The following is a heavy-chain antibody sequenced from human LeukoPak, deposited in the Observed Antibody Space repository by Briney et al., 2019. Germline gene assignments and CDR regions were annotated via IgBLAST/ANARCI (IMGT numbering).Heavy chain of an antibody. J-gene: IGHJ6*02. CDR1: GFTFSSYW. D-gene: IGHD3-3*01. CDR2: IKQDGSEK. Sequence: GGSLRLSCAASGFTFSSYWMSWVRQAPGKGLEWVANIKQDGSEKHYVDSVKGRFTISRDNAKNSLYLQMNSLRAEDTAVYYCARDSHYYDFWSGYSGSYYGMDVWGQGTTVTVSS. V-gene: IGHV3-7*01. CDR3: ARDSHYYDFWSGYSGSYYGMDV.